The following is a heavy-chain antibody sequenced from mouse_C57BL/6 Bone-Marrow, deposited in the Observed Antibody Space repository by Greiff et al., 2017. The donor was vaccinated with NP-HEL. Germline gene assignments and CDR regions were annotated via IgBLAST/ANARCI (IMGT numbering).Heavy chain of an antibody. CDR3: TIDSSGTGFAY. J-gene: IGHJ3*01. Sequence: EVKLQESGAELVRPGASVKLSCTASGFNIKDDYMHWVKQRPEQGLEWIGWIDPENGDTEYASKFQGKATITADTSSNTAYLQLSSLTSEDTAVYYCTIDSSGTGFAYWGQGTLVTVSA. CDR1: GFNIKDDY. D-gene: IGHD3-2*02. V-gene: IGHV14-4*01. CDR2: IDPENGDT.